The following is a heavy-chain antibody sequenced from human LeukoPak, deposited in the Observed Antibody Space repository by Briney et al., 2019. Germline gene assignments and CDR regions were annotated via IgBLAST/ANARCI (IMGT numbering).Heavy chain of an antibody. Sequence: SETLSLTCTVSGGSVSNDYWSWVRQPPGKALEWIGNIYYSGSTNYNPSLKSRVTISLDTANNQFSLKLSSVTAADTAVYYCARGSGYSSSWYNPYYFDYWGQGTLVTVSS. CDR1: GGSVSNDY. CDR2: IYYSGST. CDR3: ARGSGYSSSWYNPYYFDY. V-gene: IGHV4-59*02. D-gene: IGHD6-13*01. J-gene: IGHJ4*02.